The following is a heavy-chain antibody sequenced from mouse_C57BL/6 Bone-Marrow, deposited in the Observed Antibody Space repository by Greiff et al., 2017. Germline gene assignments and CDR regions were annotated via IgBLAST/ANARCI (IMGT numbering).Heavy chain of an antibody. CDR1: GFNIKDDY. CDR2: IDPENGDT. D-gene: IGHD2-2*01. J-gene: IGHJ3*01. V-gene: IGHV14-4*01. Sequence: EVQLQQSGAELVRPGASVKLSCTASGFNIKDDYMHWVKQRPEQGLEWIGWIDPENGDTEYASKFQGKATITADTSSNTAYLQLSSLTSEDTAVYYCTTEGWLRREFAYWGQGTLVTVSA. CDR3: TTEGWLRREFAY.